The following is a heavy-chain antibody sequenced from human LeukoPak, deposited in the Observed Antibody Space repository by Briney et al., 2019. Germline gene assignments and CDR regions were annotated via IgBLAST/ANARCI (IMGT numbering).Heavy chain of an antibody. J-gene: IGHJ4*02. CDR3: ARDLFYDSSGYYASDS. Sequence: PGGSLRLSCAASGFTFSTYWMHCVRQAPGKGLVWVSRTNNDVSSTVYADSVKGRFTISRDNDKNTLYLKMNSLRAEDTAVYYCARDLFYDSSGYYASDSWGQGTLVTVSS. V-gene: IGHV3-74*01. CDR2: TNNDVSST. CDR1: GFTFSTYW. D-gene: IGHD3-22*01.